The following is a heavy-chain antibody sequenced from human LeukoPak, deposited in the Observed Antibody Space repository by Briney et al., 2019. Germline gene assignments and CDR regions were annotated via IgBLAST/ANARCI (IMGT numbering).Heavy chain of an antibody. CDR2: ISSSSSYI. D-gene: IGHD2-21*01. Sequence: PGGSLRLSCAASGFTFKTYTMHWARQAPGMGLEWVSSISSSSSYIFYADSVKGRFTISRDNAKNSLYLQMSSLRAEDAAVYYCARVDSRDSHWGQGTLVTVSS. J-gene: IGHJ4*02. CDR3: ARVDSRDSH. V-gene: IGHV3-21*01. CDR1: GFTFKTYT.